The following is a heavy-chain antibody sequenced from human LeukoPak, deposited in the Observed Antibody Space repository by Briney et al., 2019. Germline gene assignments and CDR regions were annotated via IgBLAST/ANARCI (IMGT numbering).Heavy chain of an antibody. J-gene: IGHJ2*01. CDR1: GGTFSSYA. V-gene: IGHV1-69*13. CDR3: ASRKEQDYGVLSSLRNWYFDL. Sequence: GASVKVSCKASGGTFSSYAISWVRQAPGQGLEWMGGIIPIFGTANYAQKFQGRVTITADESTSTAYMELSSLRSEDTAVYYCASRKEQDYGVLSSLRNWYFDLWGRGTLVTVSS. CDR2: IIPIFGTA. D-gene: IGHD4-17*01.